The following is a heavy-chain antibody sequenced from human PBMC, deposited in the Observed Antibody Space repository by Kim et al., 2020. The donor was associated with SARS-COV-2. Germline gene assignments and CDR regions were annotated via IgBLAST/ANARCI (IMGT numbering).Heavy chain of an antibody. CDR2: MNPNSGNT. D-gene: IGHD3-3*01. V-gene: IGHV1-8*01. Sequence: ASVKVSCKASGYTFTSYDINWVRQATGQGLEWMGWMNPNSGNTGYAQKFQGRVTMTSNTSISTAYMELSSLRSEDTAVYYCARGWPAVGPPRLNYWAQGTLVTVSS. J-gene: IGHJ4*02. CDR1: GYTFTSYD. CDR3: ARGWPAVGPPRLNY.